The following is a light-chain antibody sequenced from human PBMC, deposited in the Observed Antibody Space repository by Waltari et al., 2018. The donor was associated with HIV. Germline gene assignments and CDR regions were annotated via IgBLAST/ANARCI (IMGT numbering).Light chain of an antibody. CDR1: QSVFYSSNNKNY. J-gene: IGKJ3*01. CDR2: WSS. CDR3: QQYYSTPIA. V-gene: IGKV4-1*01. Sequence: DIVMTQYPDSLAVSLGERATINCKSSQSVFYSSNNKNYLAWFQQKPGQPPQLLIYWSSTLESGVPDRFSGIGSVTDFSLTISSLQAEDVAVYYCQQYYSTPIAFGPGTKVHIK.